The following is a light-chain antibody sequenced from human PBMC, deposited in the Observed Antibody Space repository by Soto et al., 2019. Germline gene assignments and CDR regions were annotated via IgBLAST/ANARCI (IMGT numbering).Light chain of an antibody. J-gene: IGKJ5*01. CDR2: GAS. Sequence: EKGMWLSVAAVSVSPGERATLSCRASQSVSSNLAWYQQKPGQAPRLLIYGASTRATGIPARFSGSGSGTEFTLTISSLQSEDFAVYYCQQYNTWPPITFGQGRRPEVK. CDR3: QQYNTWPPIT. V-gene: IGKV3-15*01. CDR1: QSVSSN.